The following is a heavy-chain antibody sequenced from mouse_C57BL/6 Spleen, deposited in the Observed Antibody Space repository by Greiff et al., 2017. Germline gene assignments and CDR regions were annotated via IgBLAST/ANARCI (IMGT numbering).Heavy chain of an antibody. J-gene: IGHJ4*01. D-gene: IGHD1-1*01. CDR3: AREGFTTVVATTMDY. Sequence: QVQLQQPGAELVRPGSSVKLSCKASGYTFTSYWMHWVKQRPIQGLEWIGNIDPSDSETHYNQKFKDKATLTVDKSSSTAYMQLSSLTSEDSAVYYCAREGFTTVVATTMDYWGQGTSVTVSS. CDR2: IDPSDSET. CDR1: GYTFTSYW. V-gene: IGHV1-52*01.